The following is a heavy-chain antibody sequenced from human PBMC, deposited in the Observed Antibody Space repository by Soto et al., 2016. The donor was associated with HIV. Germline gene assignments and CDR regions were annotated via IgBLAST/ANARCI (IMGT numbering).Heavy chain of an antibody. CDR3: ARVQASGPLAEYFQH. J-gene: IGHJ1*01. D-gene: IGHD6-19*01. CDR2: INPSGGNT. Sequence: QVQLVQSGAEVKKPGASVKVSCKAPGYTFTSYYIHWVRQAPGQGLEWMGIINPSGGNTNYAQKFQGRVTMTRDTSTSTVYMELNSLRSEDTAVYYCARVQASGPLAEYFQHWGQGTLVTVSS. CDR1: GYTFTSYY. V-gene: IGHV1-46*01.